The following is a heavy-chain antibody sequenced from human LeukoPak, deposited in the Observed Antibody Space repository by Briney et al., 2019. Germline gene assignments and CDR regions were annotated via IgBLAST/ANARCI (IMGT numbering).Heavy chain of an antibody. D-gene: IGHD2-15*01. CDR2: ISHSGST. Sequence: SETLSLTCAVYGGSFSGYYWSWIRQPPGKGLEWIGEISHSGSTNYSPSLKSRVTISVDTSKNQFSLKLSSVTAADTAVYYCAREEICSGGSCHEGVDYWGQGTLVTVSS. V-gene: IGHV4-34*01. J-gene: IGHJ4*02. CDR3: AREEICSGGSCHEGVDY. CDR1: GGSFSGYY.